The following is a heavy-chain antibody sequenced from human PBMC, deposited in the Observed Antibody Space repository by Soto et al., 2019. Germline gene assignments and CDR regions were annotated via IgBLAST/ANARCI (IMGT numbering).Heavy chain of an antibody. CDR2: IIANNGIT. CDR1: GGTFSSYT. V-gene: IGHV1-18*01. CDR3: GRFGRRRFLEWSDFDY. D-gene: IGHD3-3*01. J-gene: IGHJ4*02. Sequence: GASVKVSCKASGGTFSSYTISWVRQAPGRWLEWMGRIIANNGITNYAQKLQGRVTMTTDTSTSTAYMELRSLRSDDTAVYYCGRFGRRRFLEWSDFDYWGQGTLVTVSS.